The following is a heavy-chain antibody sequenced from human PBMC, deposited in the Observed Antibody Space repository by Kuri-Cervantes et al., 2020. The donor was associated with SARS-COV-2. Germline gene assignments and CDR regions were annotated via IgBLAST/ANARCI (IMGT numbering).Heavy chain of an antibody. CDR1: GFTFSNYA. V-gene: IGHV3-23*01. Sequence: GESLKISCATSGFTFSNYAMTWIRQAPGKGLEWVSVISSGGGNTFYTGSVKGRFTISRDNSKNTLYLQMNSLRSEDTAVYYCVTDRLGVHDSWGQGTLVTVSS. J-gene: IGHJ4*02. CDR2: ISSGGGNT. CDR3: VTDRLGVHDS. D-gene: IGHD2-8*01.